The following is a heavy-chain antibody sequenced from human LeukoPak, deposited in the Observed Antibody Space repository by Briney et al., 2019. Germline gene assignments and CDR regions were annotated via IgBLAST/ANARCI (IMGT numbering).Heavy chain of an antibody. CDR2: VSAYNGNT. D-gene: IGHD5-18*01. CDR3: ARGPSDESTAMVDY. CDR1: GYTFTSYG. Sequence: ASVKVSCKASGYTFTSYGISWVRQAPGQGLEWMGWVSAYNGNTNYAQKLQGRVTMTTDTSTSTAYVELRSLRSDDTAVYYCARGPSDESTAMVDYWGQGTLVTVSS. J-gene: IGHJ4*02. V-gene: IGHV1-18*01.